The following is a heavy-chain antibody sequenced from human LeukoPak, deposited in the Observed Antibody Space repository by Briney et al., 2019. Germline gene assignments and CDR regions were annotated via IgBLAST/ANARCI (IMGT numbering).Heavy chain of an antibody. V-gene: IGHV4-38-2*02. J-gene: IGHJ4*02. CDR3: ASDGYSYGYGSY. CDR1: GYSISSGYY. D-gene: IGHD5-18*01. CDR2: INHSGST. Sequence: PSETLSLTCTVSGYSISSGYYWSWIRQPPGKGLEWIGEINHSGSTNYNPSLKSRVTISVDTSKNQFSLKLSSVTAADTAVYYCASDGYSYGYGSYWGQGTLVTVSS.